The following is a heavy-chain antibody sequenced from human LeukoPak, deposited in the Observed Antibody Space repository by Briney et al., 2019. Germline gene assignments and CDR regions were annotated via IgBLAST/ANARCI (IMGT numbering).Heavy chain of an antibody. CDR3: ARDGQIMGFDY. CDR1: GGSISSGGYY. CDR2: IYYTGST. J-gene: IGHJ4*02. V-gene: IGHV4-31*03. Sequence: SETLCLTCTVSGGSISSGGYYWSWIRQHPGKGLEWIGYIYYTGSTYYNPSLESRVAISVDTSKNQFSLKLTSVTAADTAVYYCARDGQIMGFDYWGQGILVTVSS. D-gene: IGHD3-16*01.